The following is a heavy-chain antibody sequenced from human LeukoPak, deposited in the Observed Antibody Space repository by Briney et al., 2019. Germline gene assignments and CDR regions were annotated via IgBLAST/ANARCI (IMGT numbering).Heavy chain of an antibody. Sequence: TSETLSLTCTVSGGSISSYYWSWIRQPPGKGLEWIGYIYYSGSTNYNPSLKSRVTISVDTSKNQFSLKLSSVTAADTAVYYCARPAGSGSYYPHIFDYWGQGTLVTVSS. D-gene: IGHD3-10*01. V-gene: IGHV4-59*08. CDR2: IYYSGST. CDR1: GGSISSYY. J-gene: IGHJ4*02. CDR3: ARPAGSGSYYPHIFDY.